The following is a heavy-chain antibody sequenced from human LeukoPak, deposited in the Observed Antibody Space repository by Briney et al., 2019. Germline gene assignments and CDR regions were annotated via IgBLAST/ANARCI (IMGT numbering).Heavy chain of an antibody. CDR3: ARGYDWDFHYFDY. CDR1: GFTVSSNY. Sequence: GGSLRLSCAASGFTVSSNYMSWVRQAPGKGLEWVSVIYSGGSTYYADSVKGRFTISRHNSKNTLYLQMNSLRAEDTAVYYCARGYDWDFHYFDYWGQGTLVTVSS. V-gene: IGHV3-53*04. J-gene: IGHJ4*02. CDR2: IYSGGST. D-gene: IGHD1-7*01.